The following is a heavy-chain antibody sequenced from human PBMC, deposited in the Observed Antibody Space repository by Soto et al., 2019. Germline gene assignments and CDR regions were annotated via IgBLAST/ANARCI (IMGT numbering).Heavy chain of an antibody. V-gene: IGHV3-13*05. CDR1: GFSFRDYD. CDR3: ARAYLGRLPRRADYYYAMDF. J-gene: IGHJ6*02. CDR2: LGAARDP. D-gene: IGHD1-26*01. Sequence: EVQLVESGGGSVQPGESLRLSCAASGFSFRDYDMHWVRQRKGKGLEWVSALGAARDPYYVGSVKGRFSVSRDNAHNSLFLQMNNLRVDDTAVYFCARAYLGRLPRRADYYYAMDFWGRGTTVTVSS.